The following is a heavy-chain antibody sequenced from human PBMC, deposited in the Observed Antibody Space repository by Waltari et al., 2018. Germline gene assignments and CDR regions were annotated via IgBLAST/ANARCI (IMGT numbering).Heavy chain of an antibody. J-gene: IGHJ6*02. V-gene: IGHV3-23*01. D-gene: IGHD3-3*01. CDR1: GFTFSSYA. Sequence: EVQLLESGGGLVQPGGSLRLSCAASGFTFSSYAMSWVRQAPGKGLEWVSAISGSGGSNDYADSLKGRFTISRENSKNTLYLQMNSLRAEETAVYYCANNYDFWSGYYSGYGMDVWGQGTTVTVSS. CDR3: ANNYDFWSGYYSGYGMDV. CDR2: ISGSGGSN.